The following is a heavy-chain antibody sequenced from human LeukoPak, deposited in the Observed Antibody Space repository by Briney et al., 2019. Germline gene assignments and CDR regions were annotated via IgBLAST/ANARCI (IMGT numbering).Heavy chain of an antibody. CDR3: AKGAGLRWYLDY. CDR1: GFTFSSYG. D-gene: IGHD4-23*01. J-gene: IGHJ4*02. Sequence: GGSLRLSCAASGFTFSSYGMTWVPQAPGKGLEWVSAISAGGGSTYYADSVKGRFSISRDNFKNTLYLQMNSLRVEGTAEYYCAKGAGLRWYLDYWGQGTLVTVSS. V-gene: IGHV3-23*01. CDR2: ISAGGGST.